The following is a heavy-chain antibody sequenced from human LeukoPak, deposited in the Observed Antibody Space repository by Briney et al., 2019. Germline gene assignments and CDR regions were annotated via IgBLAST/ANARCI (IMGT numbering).Heavy chain of an antibody. D-gene: IGHD3-22*01. V-gene: IGHV3-7*01. J-gene: IGHJ2*01. Sequence: PGGSLRPSSAASGFTISSYWMSWVRPAPGKGLEWVANIKQDGSEKYYVDSVKGRFIIPRDNAKNSLYLQMNSLRAEDTAVYYCARDSGGYFYFDLWGRGTLVTVSS. CDR3: ARDSGGYFYFDL. CDR1: GFTISSYW. CDR2: IKQDGSEK.